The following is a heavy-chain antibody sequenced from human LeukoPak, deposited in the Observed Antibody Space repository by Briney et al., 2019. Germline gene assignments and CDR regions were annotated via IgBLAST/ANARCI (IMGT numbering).Heavy chain of an antibody. V-gene: IGHV4-61*01. Sequence: ALETLSLTCTVSGGSISSSSYYWSWIRQPPGKGLEWIGYIYYSGSTNYNPSLKSRVTISVDTSKNQFSLKLSSVTAADTAVYYCARATTVTYYYYMDVWGKGTTVTISS. CDR1: GGSISSSSYY. CDR2: IYYSGST. D-gene: IGHD4-17*01. J-gene: IGHJ6*03. CDR3: ARATTVTYYYYMDV.